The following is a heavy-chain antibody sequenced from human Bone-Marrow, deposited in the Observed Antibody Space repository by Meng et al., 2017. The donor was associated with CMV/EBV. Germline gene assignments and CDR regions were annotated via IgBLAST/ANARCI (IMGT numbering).Heavy chain of an antibody. CDR1: GYTFITYY. J-gene: IGHJ6*02. CDR3: ARASRFLLDGMDV. CDR2: INPDGGTT. V-gene: IGHV1-2*02. Sequence: ASVKVSCKASGYTFITYYIHWVRQAPGQGLEWMGRINPDGGTTTYSQKFQGRVTMTRDTSISTAYMELSRLRSDDTAVYYCARASRFLLDGMDVWGQGTTVTVSS. D-gene: IGHD2-8*02.